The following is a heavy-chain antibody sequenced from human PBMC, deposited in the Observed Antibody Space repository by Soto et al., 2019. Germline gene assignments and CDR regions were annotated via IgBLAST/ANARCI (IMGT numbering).Heavy chain of an antibody. CDR3: ARGPHSYYYYMDV. CDR2: IIPILGIA. CDR1: GGTFSSYT. Sequence: SVKVSCKASGGTFSSYTISWVRQAPGQGLEWMGRIIPILGIANYAQKFQGRVTITADKSTSTAYMELSSLRSEDTAVYYCARGPHSYYYYMDVWGKGTTVTVSS. V-gene: IGHV1-69*02. J-gene: IGHJ6*03.